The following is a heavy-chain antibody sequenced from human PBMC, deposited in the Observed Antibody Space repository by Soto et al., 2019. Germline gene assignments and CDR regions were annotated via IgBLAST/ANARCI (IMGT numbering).Heavy chain of an antibody. D-gene: IGHD1-26*01. CDR3: AIAGGATHDACDI. Sequence: ASVKVSCKASGYTFTSYYMHWVRQAPGQGLEWMGIINPSGGSTSYAQKFQGRVTMTRDTSTSTVYMELSSLRSEDTAVYFCAIAGGATHDACDIWGQGTMVTVSS. J-gene: IGHJ3*02. CDR1: GYTFTSYY. CDR2: INPSGGST. V-gene: IGHV1-46*01.